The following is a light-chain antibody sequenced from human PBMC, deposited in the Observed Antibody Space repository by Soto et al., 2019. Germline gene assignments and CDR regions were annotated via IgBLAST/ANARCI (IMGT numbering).Light chain of an antibody. CDR1: QSLVYRDGNTY. V-gene: IGKV2-30*01. Sequence: VVLTQSPLSLPVTLGQPASISCNSSQSLVYRDGNTYLNWFQQRAGQSPRCLIYKVSDRDSGVPDRFSGSGSGSDFTLKISRVEAEDVGVYYCMQGTHWPPYSFGQGTKLEIK. CDR3: MQGTHWPPYS. J-gene: IGKJ2*03. CDR2: KVS.